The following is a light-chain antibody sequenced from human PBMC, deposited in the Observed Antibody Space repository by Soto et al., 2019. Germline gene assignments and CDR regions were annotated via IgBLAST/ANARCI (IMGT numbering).Light chain of an antibody. CDR3: MQALPPYT. V-gene: IGKV2-28*01. CDR2: LGS. CDR1: QSLLHSNGYNY. J-gene: IGKJ2*01. Sequence: DIVMTQSPLSLPVTPGEPASISCRSSQSLLHSNGYNYLDWYLQKPGQSPQLLIYLGSNRASGVTDRFSGSGSGTDFTLKISRVEAEDVGVYYCMQALPPYTFGQGTKLEIK.